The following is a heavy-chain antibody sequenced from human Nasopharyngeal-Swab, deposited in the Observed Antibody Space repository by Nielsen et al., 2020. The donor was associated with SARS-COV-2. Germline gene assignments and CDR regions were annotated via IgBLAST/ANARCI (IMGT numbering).Heavy chain of an antibody. V-gene: IGHV4-34*01. D-gene: IGHD6-19*01. CDR3: ASSAYSSGWGGKWFDP. CDR1: GGSISSYY. J-gene: IGHJ5*02. CDR2: INHSGST. Sequence: SETLSLTCTVSGGSISSYYWSWIRQPPGKGLEWIGEINHSGSTNYNPSLKSRVTISVDTSKNQFSLKLSSVTAADTAVYYCASSAYSSGWGGKWFDPWGQGTLVTVSS.